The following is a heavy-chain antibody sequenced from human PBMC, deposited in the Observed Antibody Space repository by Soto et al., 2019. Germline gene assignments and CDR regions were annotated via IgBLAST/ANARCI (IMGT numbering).Heavy chain of an antibody. V-gene: IGHV3-23*01. D-gene: IGHD2-15*01. CDR3: VKRCDAGGCPDY. CDR2: ISGSGDGT. J-gene: IGHJ4*02. Sequence: EVQLSESGGGLVQPGGSLRLSCAASGFAFSSYPMSWVRQAPGKGLEWVSGISGSGDGTYYADSVKGRFTISRDNSKNTLYLQMNSLRAEDTAVYYCVKRCDAGGCPDYWGQGTLLTVSS. CDR1: GFAFSSYP.